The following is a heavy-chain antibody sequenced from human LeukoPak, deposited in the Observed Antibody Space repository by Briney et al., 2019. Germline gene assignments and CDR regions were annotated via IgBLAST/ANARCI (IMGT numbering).Heavy chain of an antibody. CDR2: ISGSGGNT. CDR3: AKVDEYSSSSSDY. D-gene: IGHD6-6*01. Sequence: PGGSLRLSCAASGFTFSSYAVSWVRQAPGKGLEWVSVISGSGGNTYYADSVKGRFTISRDNSKNTLYLHMRSLRAEDTAVYYCAKVDEYSSSSSDYWGQGTLVTVSS. CDR1: GFTFSSYA. V-gene: IGHV3-23*01. J-gene: IGHJ4*02.